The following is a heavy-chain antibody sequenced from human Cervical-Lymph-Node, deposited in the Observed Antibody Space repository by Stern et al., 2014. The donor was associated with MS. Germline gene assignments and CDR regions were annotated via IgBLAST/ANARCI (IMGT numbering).Heavy chain of an antibody. CDR3: ATDGSDSSSWPFDL. CDR2: FEPEDGET. D-gene: IGHD6-13*01. CDR1: GYTLTELS. J-gene: IGHJ2*01. Sequence: VQLEDSGAEVKKPGASVKVSCKVSGYTLTELSMHWVRQAPGKGLEWMGGFEPEDGETIYAQKFQGRVTMTEDTSTDTAYMELSSLRSEDTAVYYCATDGSDSSSWPFDLWGRGTLVTVSS. V-gene: IGHV1-24*01.